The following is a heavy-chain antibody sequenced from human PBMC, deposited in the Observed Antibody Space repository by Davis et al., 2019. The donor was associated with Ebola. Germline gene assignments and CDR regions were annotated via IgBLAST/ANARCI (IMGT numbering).Heavy chain of an antibody. CDR1: GYTFTSYY. Sequence: ASVQVSCKASGYTFTSYYMHWVRQAPRQGLEWMGVINPSPGYTNYAQKFKGRVTMTRATSTSTVYMELRSLRSEDTAVYFCARDGPDYSGLDVWGQGTAVTVAS. CDR3: ARDGPDYSGLDV. CDR2: INPSPGYT. V-gene: IGHV1-46*01. J-gene: IGHJ6*02.